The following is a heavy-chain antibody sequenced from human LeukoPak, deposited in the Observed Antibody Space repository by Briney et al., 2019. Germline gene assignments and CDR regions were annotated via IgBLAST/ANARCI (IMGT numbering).Heavy chain of an antibody. J-gene: IGHJ4*02. D-gene: IGHD3-10*01. CDR1: GGSISSGGYY. CDR2: IYYSGST. CDR3: ARGEGSGSYYKPFDY. V-gene: IGHV4-31*03. Sequence: SETLSLTCTVSGGSISSGGYYWSWIRQHPGKGLEWIGYIYYSGSTYYNPSLKSRVTISVDTSKNQFSLKLSSVTAADTAVYYCARGEGSGSYYKPFDYWGQGALVTVPS.